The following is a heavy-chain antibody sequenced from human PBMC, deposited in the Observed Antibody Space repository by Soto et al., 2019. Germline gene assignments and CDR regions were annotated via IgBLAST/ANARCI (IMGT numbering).Heavy chain of an antibody. CDR2: ISSSGSTI. Sequence: GGSLRLSCAASGFTFSDYYMSWIRQAPGKGLEWVSYISSSGSTIYYADSVKGRFTISRDNAKNSLYLQTNSLRAEDTAVYYCATSPSRDFWSGYPSYYFDYWGQGTLVTVSS. D-gene: IGHD3-3*01. V-gene: IGHV3-11*01. CDR1: GFTFSDYY. J-gene: IGHJ4*02. CDR3: ATSPSRDFWSGYPSYYFDY.